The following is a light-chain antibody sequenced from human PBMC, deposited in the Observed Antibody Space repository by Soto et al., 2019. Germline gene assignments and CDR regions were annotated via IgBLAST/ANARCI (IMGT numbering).Light chain of an antibody. Sequence: IQMTQSPSTLSASVGDRVTITCRASQSISSWLAWYQQKPGKAPKLLIYDASSLESGVPSRFSGSGSGTEFTLTISSLQPDDFATYYCQQYNTPKWTFGQGTKVDIK. CDR2: DAS. J-gene: IGKJ1*01. V-gene: IGKV1-5*01. CDR3: QQYNTPKWT. CDR1: QSISSW.